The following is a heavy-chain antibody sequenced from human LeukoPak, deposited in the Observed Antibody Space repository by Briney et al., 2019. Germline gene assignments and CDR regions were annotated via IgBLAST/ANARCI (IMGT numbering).Heavy chain of an antibody. J-gene: IGHJ6*03. CDR1: GITFSNYG. CDR2: IYYDGSNK. Sequence: PGVSLRLSCAASGITFSNYGMHWVRQAPGKGLEWVAVIYYDGSNKYYADSVKGRFIISRDNSKNTLYLQMNSLRAEDTAVYYCARAHYSNGPPYFFYYYMDVRGKGTTVTVSS. CDR3: ARAHYSNGPPYFFYYYMDV. D-gene: IGHD4-11*01. V-gene: IGHV3-33*01.